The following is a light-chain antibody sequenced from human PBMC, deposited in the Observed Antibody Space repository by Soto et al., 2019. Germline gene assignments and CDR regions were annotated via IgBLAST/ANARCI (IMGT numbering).Light chain of an antibody. CDR2: GAS. CDR3: QQYNNWPPIT. V-gene: IGKV3-15*01. Sequence: EIVMKQSPGTLSVSPGERATLSCRASQSVRSNLAWYQQKPGQAPRLVIYGASTRATGVPARFSGSGVETEFTLTISSLQSEDFAVYYCQQYNNWPPITFGQGTRLEIK. J-gene: IGKJ5*01. CDR1: QSVRSN.